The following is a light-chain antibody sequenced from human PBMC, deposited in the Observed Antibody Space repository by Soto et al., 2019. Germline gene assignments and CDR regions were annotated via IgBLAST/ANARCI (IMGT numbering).Light chain of an antibody. V-gene: IGLV3-1*01. CDR3: QAWDTTTGV. CDR2: QDT. CDR1: KLGDEY. J-gene: IGLJ2*01. Sequence: SYELTQPPSVSVSPGQTASISCSGDKLGDEYACWYLQKPGQSPVLVIYQDTKRPSGIPERFSGSNSGNTATLTISGTQAMDEADYYCQAWDTTTGVFGGGTKVTVL.